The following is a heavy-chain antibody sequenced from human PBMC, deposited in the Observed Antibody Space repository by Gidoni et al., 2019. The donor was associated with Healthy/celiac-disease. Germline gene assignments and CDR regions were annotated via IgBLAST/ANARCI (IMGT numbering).Heavy chain of an antibody. Sequence: QITLKESGPTLVKPTQTLTLTCTFSGFSLSTSGVGVGWIRQPPGKAREWLALIYWDDDKRYSPSLKSRLTITKDTSKNQVVLTMTNMDPVDTATYYCAGYYGSGYLDYWGQGTLVTVSS. CDR2: IYWDDDK. D-gene: IGHD3-10*01. CDR1: GFSLSTSGVG. V-gene: IGHV2-5*02. J-gene: IGHJ4*02. CDR3: AGYYGSGYLDY.